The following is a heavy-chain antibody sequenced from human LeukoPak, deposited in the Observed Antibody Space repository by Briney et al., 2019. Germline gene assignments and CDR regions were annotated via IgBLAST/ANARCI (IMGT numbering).Heavy chain of an antibody. CDR2: IYYSGST. CDR1: GGSISSSSYY. Sequence: SETLSLTCTVSGGSISSSSYYWGWHRPPPGKGLEWIGSIYYSGSTYYNPSLKSRVTISISKYQNQFSLKPSSVTAAATAVYSFARLGSIGTYGFDPWGQGTLVTVSS. V-gene: IGHV4-39*01. D-gene: IGHD1-1*01. CDR3: ARLGSIGTYGFDP. J-gene: IGHJ5*02.